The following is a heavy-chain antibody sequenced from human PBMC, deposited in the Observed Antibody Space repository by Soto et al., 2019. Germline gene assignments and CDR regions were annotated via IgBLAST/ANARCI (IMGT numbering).Heavy chain of an antibody. CDR3: ARGGKYNWNHNWFDP. V-gene: IGHV4-30-2*01. CDR2: IYHSGST. J-gene: IGHJ5*02. Sequence: PSETLSLTCSVSGCSISSSSSHWCCIRQPPGKGLERIGYIYHSGSTYYNPALKSRVTISVDRSKKQFSLKLSSVTAAETAVYYFARGGKYNWNHNWFDPWGQGTLVTVSS. CDR1: GCSISSSSSH. D-gene: IGHD1-20*01.